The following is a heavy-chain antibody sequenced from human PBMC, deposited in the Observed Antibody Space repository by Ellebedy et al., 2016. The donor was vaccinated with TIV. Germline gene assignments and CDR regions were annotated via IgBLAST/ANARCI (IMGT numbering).Heavy chain of an antibody. J-gene: IGHJ4*02. Sequence: GGSLRLSCAASGFTFSSFAVHWVRQAPGKGLEWLSVISAGGDSTSHADSVKGRFTITRDNSKNTLYLQMDRLRAEDTAIYYCAKGSSSGFNYDRVGYEYWGQGTLVTVSS. CDR3: AKGSSSGFNYDRVGYEY. CDR2: ISAGGDST. D-gene: IGHD3-22*01. V-gene: IGHV3-23*01. CDR1: GFTFSSFA.